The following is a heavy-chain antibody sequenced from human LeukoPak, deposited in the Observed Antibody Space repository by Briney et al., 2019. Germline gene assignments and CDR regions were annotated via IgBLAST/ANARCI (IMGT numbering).Heavy chain of an antibody. V-gene: IGHV3-9*01. Sequence: GGSLRLSCAVSGFTFYDYGMHWVRQAPGKGLEWVSGISWNGGSVAYADSVKGRFTISRDNAKNSLYLQMNSLRAEDTAVYYCAELGITMIGGVWGKGTTVTISS. J-gene: IGHJ6*04. CDR1: GFTFYDYG. D-gene: IGHD3-10*02. CDR2: ISWNGGSV. CDR3: AELGITMIGGV.